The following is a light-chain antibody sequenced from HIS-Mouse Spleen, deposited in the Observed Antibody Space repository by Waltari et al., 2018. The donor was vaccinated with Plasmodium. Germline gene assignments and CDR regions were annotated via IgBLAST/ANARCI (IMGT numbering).Light chain of an antibody. J-gene: IGLJ3*02. CDR2: EDS. CDR3: YSTDSSGNHRV. V-gene: IGLV3-10*01. Sequence: SYELTQPPSVSVSPGQTARITCSGDALPNKYAYLYQQKSGQAPVLVIYEDSKRPAGIPDRCSGSSAGRMATLTISGAQVEDEADYYCYSTDSSGNHRVFGGGTKLTVL. CDR1: ALPNKY.